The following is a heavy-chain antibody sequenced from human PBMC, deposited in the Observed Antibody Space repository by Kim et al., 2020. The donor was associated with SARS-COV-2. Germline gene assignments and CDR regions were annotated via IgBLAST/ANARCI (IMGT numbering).Heavy chain of an antibody. D-gene: IGHD2-2*01. CDR3: AKRGYRLLAFSFYYALDV. CDR1: GFTFSRYA. CDR2: IYSSGNST. Sequence: GVSLRLSCAASGFTFSRYAMSWVRQASGKGLEWVSLIYSSGNSTYYADSASVRCTITIANADNTKNPQLKILRAKNTDVDYCAKRGYRLLAFSFYYALDV. J-gene: IGHJ3*01. V-gene: IGHV3-23*03.